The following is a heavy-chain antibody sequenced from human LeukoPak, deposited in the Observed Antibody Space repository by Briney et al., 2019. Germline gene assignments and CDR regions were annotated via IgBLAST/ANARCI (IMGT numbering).Heavy chain of an antibody. CDR1: GFTFSSYA. CDR3: ARDAHYYDSSGYPGY. J-gene: IGHJ4*02. CDR2: ISYDGSNK. Sequence: GGSLRLSCAASGFTFSSYAMHWVRQAPGKGLEWVAVISYDGSNKYYADSVRGRFTISRDNSKNTLYLQMNSLRAEDTAVYYCARDAHYYDSSGYPGYWGQGTLVTVSS. V-gene: IGHV3-30-3*01. D-gene: IGHD3-22*01.